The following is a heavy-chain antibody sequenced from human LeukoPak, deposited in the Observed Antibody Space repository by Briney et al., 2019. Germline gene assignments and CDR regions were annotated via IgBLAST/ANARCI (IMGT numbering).Heavy chain of an antibody. V-gene: IGHV3-21*01. CDR1: GFTFSSYS. D-gene: IGHD3-22*01. Sequence: GGSLRLSCAASGFTFSSYSMNWVRQAPGKGLDWVSSISSSSSYIYYADSVKGRFTISRDNAKNSLYLQMNSLRAEDTAVYYCARDRNYYDSSGYQGSVYYFDYWGQGTLVTVSS. CDR3: ARDRNYYDSSGYQGSVYYFDY. CDR2: ISSSSSYI. J-gene: IGHJ4*02.